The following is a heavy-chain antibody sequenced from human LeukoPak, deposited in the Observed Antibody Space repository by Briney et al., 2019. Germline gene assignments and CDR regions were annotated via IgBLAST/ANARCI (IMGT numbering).Heavy chain of an antibody. Sequence: ASVKVSCKASGYTFTGYYMHWVRQAPGQGLEWMGWINPNSGGTNYAQKFQGRVTMTRDTSISTAYMELSRLRSDDTAVYYCARGPYRDQLPVHNWFDPWGQGTLVTVSS. D-gene: IGHD2-2*01. J-gene: IGHJ5*02. CDR2: INPNSGGT. CDR1: GYTFTGYY. CDR3: ARGPYRDQLPVHNWFDP. V-gene: IGHV1-2*02.